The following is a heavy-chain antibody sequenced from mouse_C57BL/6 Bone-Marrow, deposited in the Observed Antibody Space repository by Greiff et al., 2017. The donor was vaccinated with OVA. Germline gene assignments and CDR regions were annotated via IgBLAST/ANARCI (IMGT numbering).Heavy chain of an antibody. V-gene: IGHV1-9*01. CDR3: ARREEITTVVRDWYFDV. CDR1: GYTFTGYW. CDR2: ILPGSGST. D-gene: IGHD1-1*01. J-gene: IGHJ1*03. Sequence: QVQLQQSGAELMKPGASVKLSCKATGYTFTGYWIEWVKQRPGHGLEWIGEILPGSGSTNYNEKFKGKATFTAATSSNTAYMQLSSLTTEDSAIYYCARREEITTVVRDWYFDVWGTGTTVTVSS.